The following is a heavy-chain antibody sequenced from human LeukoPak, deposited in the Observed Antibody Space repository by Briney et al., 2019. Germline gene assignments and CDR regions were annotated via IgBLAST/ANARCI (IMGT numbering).Heavy chain of an antibody. CDR1: GGSISSSSYY. D-gene: IGHD6-19*01. V-gene: IGHV4-39*07. CDR3: ASDSSGWYGFDY. CDR2: IYYSGST. J-gene: IGHJ4*02. Sequence: PSETLSLTCTVSGGSISSSSYYWGWIRQPPGKGLEWIGSIYYSGSTYYNPSLKSRVTISVDTSKNQFSLRLSSVTAADTAVYYCASDSSGWYGFDYWGPGTLVTVSS.